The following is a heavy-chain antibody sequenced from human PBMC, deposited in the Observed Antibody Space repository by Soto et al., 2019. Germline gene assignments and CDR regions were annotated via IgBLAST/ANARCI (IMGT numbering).Heavy chain of an antibody. CDR2: IIPIFGTA. Sequence: SVKVSCKASGGTFSSYAISWVRQAPGQGLEWMGGIIPIFGTANYAQKFQGRVTITADESTSTAYMELSSLRSEDTAVYYCARGEQLGGVLDYWGQGTLVTVSS. CDR1: GGTFSSYA. V-gene: IGHV1-69*13. CDR3: ARGEQLGGVLDY. J-gene: IGHJ4*02. D-gene: IGHD6-6*01.